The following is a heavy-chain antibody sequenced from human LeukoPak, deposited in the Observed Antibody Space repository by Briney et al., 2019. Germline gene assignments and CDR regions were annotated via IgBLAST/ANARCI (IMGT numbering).Heavy chain of an antibody. D-gene: IGHD3-22*01. CDR2: ISSSRYI. V-gene: IGHV3-21*04. CDR1: GFTFSSYS. CDR3: AKGGYDSKGWSAFDI. Sequence: GGSLRLSCAASGFTFSSYSMNWVRQAPGKGLEWVSSISSSRYIYYADSVKGRFTISRDNAKNSLYLQMNSLRAEDTAVYYCAKGGYDSKGWSAFDIWGQGTMVTVSS. J-gene: IGHJ3*02.